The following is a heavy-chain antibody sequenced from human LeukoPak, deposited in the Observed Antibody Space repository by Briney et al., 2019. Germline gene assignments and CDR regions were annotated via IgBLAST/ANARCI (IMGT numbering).Heavy chain of an antibody. V-gene: IGHV4-34*01. CDR1: GGSFCGYY. CDR2: INHSGST. Sequence: SETLSLTCAVYGGSFCGYYWSWIRQPPGKGLEWIGEINHSGSTNYNPSLKSRVTISVDTSKNQFSLKLSSVTAADTAVYYCARCSSITGDAFDIWGQGTMVTVSS. CDR3: ARCSSITGDAFDI. D-gene: IGHD3-10*01. J-gene: IGHJ3*02.